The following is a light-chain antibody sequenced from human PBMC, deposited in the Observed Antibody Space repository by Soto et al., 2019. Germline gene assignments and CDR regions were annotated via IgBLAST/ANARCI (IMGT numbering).Light chain of an antibody. CDR3: QQGHNWPLP. V-gene: IGKV3-15*01. CDR2: SAS. Sequence: EIAMTQSPATLSVSPGERATLSCMASQSISTELAWYQQIPGQPPRLLIYSASTRATGVPARFTGSGSGSEFTLTISGLQSEDFAIYYCQQGHNWPLPFGHGTRLEI. CDR1: QSISTE. J-gene: IGKJ2*01.